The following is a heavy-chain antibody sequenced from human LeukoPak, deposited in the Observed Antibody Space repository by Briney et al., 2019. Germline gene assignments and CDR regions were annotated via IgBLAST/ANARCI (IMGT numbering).Heavy chain of an antibody. Sequence: ASVKVSCKASGYTFTSYDINWVRQATGQGLEWMGWMNPNSGNTGYAQKFQGRVTMTRNTSISTAYMELSSLRSEDTAVYYCARHSANARYYGMDVWGQGTTVTVSS. D-gene: IGHD4/OR15-4a*01. CDR2: MNPNSGNT. V-gene: IGHV1-8*01. CDR3: ARHSANARYYGMDV. CDR1: GYTFTSYD. J-gene: IGHJ6*02.